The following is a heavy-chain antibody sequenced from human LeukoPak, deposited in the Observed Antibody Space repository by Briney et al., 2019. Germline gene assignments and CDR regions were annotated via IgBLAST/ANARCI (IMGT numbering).Heavy chain of an antibody. Sequence: KPSQTLSLTCTVSGGSISSGGYYWSWIRQHPGKGLEWIGYIYYSGSTYYNPSLKSRVTISVDTSKNQFSLKLSSVTAADTAVYYCARAAADLYYYYYMDVWGKGTTVTVSS. D-gene: IGHD6-13*01. J-gene: IGHJ6*03. CDR3: ARAAADLYYYYYMDV. V-gene: IGHV4-31*03. CDR2: IYYSGST. CDR1: GGSISSGGYY.